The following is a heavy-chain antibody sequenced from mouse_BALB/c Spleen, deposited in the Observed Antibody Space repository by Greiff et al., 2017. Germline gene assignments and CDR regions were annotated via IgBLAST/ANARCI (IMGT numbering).Heavy chain of an antibody. V-gene: IGHV5-6*02. J-gene: IGHJ4*01. Sequence: DVMLVESGGDLVKPGGSLKLSCAASGFTFSSYGMSWVRQTPDKRLEWVATISSGGSYTYYPDSVKGRFTISRDNAKNTLYLQMSSLKSEDTAMYYCAREYYYAMDYWGQGTSVTGSA. CDR1: GFTFSSYG. CDR3: AREYYYAMDY. CDR2: ISSGGSYT.